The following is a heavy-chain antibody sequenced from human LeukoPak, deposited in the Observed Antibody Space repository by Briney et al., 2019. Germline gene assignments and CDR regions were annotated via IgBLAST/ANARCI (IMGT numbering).Heavy chain of an antibody. Sequence: SETLSLTCAVYGGSFSGYYWSWIRQPPGKGLEWIGEINHSGSTNYNPSLKSRVTISVDRSKNQFSLKLSSVTAADTAVYYCARGGYYGEEYYFDYWGQGTLVTVSS. V-gene: IGHV4-34*01. D-gene: IGHD3-10*01. J-gene: IGHJ4*02. CDR3: ARGGYYGEEYYFDY. CDR1: GGSFSGYY. CDR2: INHSGST.